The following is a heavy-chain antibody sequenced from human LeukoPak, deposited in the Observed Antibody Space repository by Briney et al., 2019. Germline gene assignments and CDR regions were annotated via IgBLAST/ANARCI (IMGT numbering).Heavy chain of an antibody. CDR3: AKDPLWRYYYDSSGYSSYYFDY. V-gene: IGHV3-30*04. D-gene: IGHD3-22*01. CDR1: GFTFSSYA. Sequence: GGSLRLSCAASGFTFSSYAMHWVRQAPGKGLEWVAVISYDGSNKYYADSVKGRFTISRDNSKNTLYLQMNSLRAEDTAVYYCAKDPLWRYYYDSSGYSSYYFDYWGQGTLVTVSS. J-gene: IGHJ4*02. CDR2: ISYDGSNK.